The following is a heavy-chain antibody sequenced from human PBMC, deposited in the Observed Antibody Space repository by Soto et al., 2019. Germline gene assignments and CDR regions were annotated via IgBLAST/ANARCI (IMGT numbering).Heavy chain of an antibody. CDR1: GFTFSSYA. CDR2: IRDKANSYAT. J-gene: IGHJ4*02. V-gene: IGHV3-73*01. CDR3: TRLYCGGDCDFDS. Sequence: GGSLRLSCAASGFTFSSYAMSWVRQASGKGLEWVGRIRDKANSYATAYTASVKGRFTISRDDSKNTAYLQMNSLKTEDTAVYYCTRLYCGGDCDFDSWGQGTLVTVSS. D-gene: IGHD2-21*02.